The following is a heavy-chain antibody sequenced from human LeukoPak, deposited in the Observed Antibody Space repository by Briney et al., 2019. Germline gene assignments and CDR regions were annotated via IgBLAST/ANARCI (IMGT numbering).Heavy chain of an antibody. CDR3: ARGTEQWLAPPYFDY. J-gene: IGHJ4*02. D-gene: IGHD6-19*01. Sequence: ASVTVSCKASGYTFTGYYMHWVRQAPGQGLEWMGWINPNSGGTNYAQKFQGRVTMTRDTSISTAYMELSRLRSDDTAVYYCARGTEQWLAPPYFDYWGQGTLVTVSS. CDR1: GYTFTGYY. CDR2: INPNSGGT. V-gene: IGHV1-2*02.